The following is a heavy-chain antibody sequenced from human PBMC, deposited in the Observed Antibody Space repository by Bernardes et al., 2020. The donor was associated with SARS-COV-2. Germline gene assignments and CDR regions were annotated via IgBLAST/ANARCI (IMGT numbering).Heavy chain of an antibody. D-gene: IGHD6-19*01. CDR3: ANLRITNLEVADHGGY. J-gene: IGHJ4*02. CDR2: ISGSGGST. V-gene: IGHV3-23*01. CDR1: GFTFSSYA. Sequence: GGSLRLSCAASGFTFSSYAMSWVRQAPGKGLEWVSAISGSGGSTYYADSVKGRFTISRDNSKNTLYLQMNSLRAEDTAVYYCANLRITNLEVADHGGYWGQGTLVTVSS.